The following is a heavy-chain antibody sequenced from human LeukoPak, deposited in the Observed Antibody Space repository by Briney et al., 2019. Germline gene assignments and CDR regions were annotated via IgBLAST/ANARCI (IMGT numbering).Heavy chain of an antibody. CDR1: GFTFNNFA. CDR2: ISRDGNST. J-gene: IGHJ6*02. Sequence: GGSLRLSCSASGFTFNNFAMHWVRQAPGKGLEYVSSISRDGNSTYSADSVRDRFTISRDNSKNTMYLQMRSLRAEDTAVYYCVKVQGTWYYYYATDVWGQGTTVTVSS. CDR3: VKVQGTWYYYYATDV. V-gene: IGHV3-64D*06.